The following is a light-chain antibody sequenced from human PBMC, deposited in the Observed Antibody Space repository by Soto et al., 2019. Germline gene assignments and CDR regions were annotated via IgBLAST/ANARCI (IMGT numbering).Light chain of an antibody. CDR3: QQVKSYPRT. CDR2: AES. Sequence: DIQLTQSPSFLSASVGDRGSISFGASQGIAGSLAWYQQKPGTPPKLLIYAESTLQSGVPSRFSGSGSGTRGTLTISSLQPEDFATYYCQQVKSYPRTFGGGTKVDI. V-gene: IGKV1-9*01. CDR1: QGIAGS. J-gene: IGKJ4*01.